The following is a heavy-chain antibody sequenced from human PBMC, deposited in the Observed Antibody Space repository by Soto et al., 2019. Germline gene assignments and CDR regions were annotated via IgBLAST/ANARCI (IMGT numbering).Heavy chain of an antibody. D-gene: IGHD7-27*01. J-gene: IGHJ4*02. CDR3: SRFELGMDF. V-gene: IGHV3-73*01. Sequence: GGSLRLSCAASGFTFSGYGIHWVRQASGKGLEWVGRIKSKANNYATAYAASVQGRFTISRDDSKNTAYLQMNSLKNEDTAVYYCSRFELGMDFWGQGTLVTVSS. CDR2: IKSKANNYAT. CDR1: GFTFSGYG.